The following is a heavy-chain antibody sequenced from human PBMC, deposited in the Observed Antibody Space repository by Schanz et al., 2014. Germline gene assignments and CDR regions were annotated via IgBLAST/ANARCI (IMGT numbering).Heavy chain of an antibody. J-gene: IGHJ4*02. CDR3: ARDGVDAAAGGNY. Sequence: QVQLVQSGAEVKKPGASVKVSCKTSGYTFSNDDINWVRQAIGQGLEWMGMINPSGGSTTYAQKFQGRVTMTRDTSTSTVYMELSSLRSEDTAVYYCARDGVDAAAGGNYWGQGTLVTVSS. D-gene: IGHD6-13*01. CDR2: INPSGGST. CDR1: GYTFSNDD. V-gene: IGHV1-46*03.